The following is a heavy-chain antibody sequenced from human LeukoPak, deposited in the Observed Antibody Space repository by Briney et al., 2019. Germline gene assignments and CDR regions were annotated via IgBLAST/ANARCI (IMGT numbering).Heavy chain of an antibody. CDR3: AREGYYGDYTDWFDP. Sequence: SVTVSCKASGGTFSSYAISWVRQAPGQGLEWMGGIIPIFGTANYAQKFQGRVTITTDESTSTAYMGLSSLRSEDTAVYYCAREGYYGDYTDWFDPWGQGTLVTVSS. V-gene: IGHV1-69*05. D-gene: IGHD4-17*01. CDR1: GGTFSSYA. CDR2: IIPIFGTA. J-gene: IGHJ5*02.